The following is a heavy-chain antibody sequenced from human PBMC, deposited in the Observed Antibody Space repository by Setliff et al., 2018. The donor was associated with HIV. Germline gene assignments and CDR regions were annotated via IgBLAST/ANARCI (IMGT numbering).Heavy chain of an antibody. CDR3: ARDGYSSSWTYNWFDP. CDR2: INTNTGNP. D-gene: IGHD6-13*01. Sequence: ASVKVSCKASGYTFTSYAMNWVRQAPGQGLEWMGWINTNTGNPTYAQGFTGRFVSSLDTSVSTAYLQISSLKAEDTAVYYCARDGYSSSWTYNWFDPWGQGTLVTVSS. V-gene: IGHV7-4-1*02. J-gene: IGHJ5*02. CDR1: GYTFTSYA.